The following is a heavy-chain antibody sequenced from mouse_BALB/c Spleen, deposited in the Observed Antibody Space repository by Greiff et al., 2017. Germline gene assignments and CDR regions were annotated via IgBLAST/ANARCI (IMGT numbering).Heavy chain of an antibody. Sequence: EVQLVASGGGLVKPGGSLKLSCAASGFTFSDYYMYWVRQTPEKRLEWVATISDGGSYTYYPDSVKGRFTISRDNAKNNLYLQMSSLKSEDTAMYYCARGLRDRDYYAMDYWGQGTSVTVSS. J-gene: IGHJ4*01. CDR2: ISDGGSYT. CDR1: GFTFSDYY. V-gene: IGHV5-4*02. CDR3: ARGLRDRDYYAMDY. D-gene: IGHD2-2*01.